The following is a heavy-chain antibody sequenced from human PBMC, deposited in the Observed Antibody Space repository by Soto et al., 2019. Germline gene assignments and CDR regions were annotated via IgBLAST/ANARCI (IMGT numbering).Heavy chain of an antibody. J-gene: IGHJ4*02. CDR2: IGGSSPST. Sequence: PGGSLRLSGAAFGFAFSSYASDWVSQGPEKGLEGGSSIGGSSPSTYYADSVRGRFTISTENAKNSLYLHLSSVRAEETVGYYFTRYSSQRFDYWGQGTLVTVSS. V-gene: IGHV3-21*01. CDR1: GFAFSSYA. CDR3: TRYSSQRFDY. D-gene: IGHD2-15*01.